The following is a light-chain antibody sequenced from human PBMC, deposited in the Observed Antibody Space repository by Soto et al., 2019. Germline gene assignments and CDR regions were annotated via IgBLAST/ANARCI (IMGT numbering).Light chain of an antibody. J-gene: IGLJ1*01. CDR2: GNS. CDR1: SSNIGANYD. CDR3: QSYDSTLSARYV. V-gene: IGLV1-40*01. Sequence: QSVLTQPHSVSGAPGQRVTISCTGSSSNIGANYDVHWYQQRPGTAPKLLIFGNSNRPSGVPDRFSGSKSGTSASLAITGLQAEDEGDYYCQSYDSTLSARYVFGTGTKVTVL.